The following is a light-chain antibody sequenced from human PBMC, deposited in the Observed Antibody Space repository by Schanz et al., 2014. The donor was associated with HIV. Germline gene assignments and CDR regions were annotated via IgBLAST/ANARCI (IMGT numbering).Light chain of an antibody. CDR3: SSLAADNTLV. CDR2: SNN. CDR1: SSNIGSEP. Sequence: QSVLTQPPSTSGAPGQRVTISCSGGSSNIGSEPVNWYQQLPGTAPRLLIYSNNQRPSGVPNRFSGSKSGNTASLTVSGLLAEDEGDYYCSSLAADNTLVFGGGTKLTVL. J-gene: IGLJ2*01. V-gene: IGLV1-44*01.